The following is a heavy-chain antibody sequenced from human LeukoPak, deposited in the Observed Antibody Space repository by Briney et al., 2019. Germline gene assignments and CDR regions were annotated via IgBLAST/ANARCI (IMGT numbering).Heavy chain of an antibody. CDR2: IGTASAT. Sequence: GGCLRPSCAASGFTFSSFGMGWVRQHTGHGLKWDLTIGTASATYYQGSVEGRSTPSRDNAKTSLFLQMNCRTARATSVYSCARGPPRRKYYYMDVWGKGTTVTVSS. D-gene: IGHD5-24*01. CDR3: ARGPPRRKYYYMDV. CDR1: GFTFSSFG. V-gene: IGHV3-13*01. J-gene: IGHJ6*03.